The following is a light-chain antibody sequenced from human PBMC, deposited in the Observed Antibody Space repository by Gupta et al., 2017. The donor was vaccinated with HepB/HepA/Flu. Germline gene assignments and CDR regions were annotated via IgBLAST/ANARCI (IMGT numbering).Light chain of an antibody. V-gene: IGKV3-20*01. CDR1: QSVSSNY. J-gene: IGKJ3*01. CDR3: QQYGSSRPIT. Sequence: EIVLTQSPGTLSLSPGERATLNCRTSQSVSSNYLAWYQQTPGQAPRLLIYGASSRATGIPDRFNGSGSGTDFTLTISRREPEDFAVYYCQQYGSSRPITFGPGTKVDLK. CDR2: GAS.